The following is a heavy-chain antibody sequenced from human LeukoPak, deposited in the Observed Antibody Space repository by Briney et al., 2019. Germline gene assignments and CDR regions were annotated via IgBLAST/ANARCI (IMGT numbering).Heavy chain of an antibody. Sequence: GSLRLSCAASGFTLSSYWMTWVRQAPGKGLEWVATIKQDGNVTYYLDSVNGRFTISRDNAKNSLYLQMNSLRAEDTAVYFCARYRGGGDYDFWGQGTLVTVSS. V-gene: IGHV3-7*04. CDR2: IKQDGNVT. CDR3: ARYRGGGDYDF. D-gene: IGHD4-17*01. J-gene: IGHJ4*02. CDR1: GFTLSSYW.